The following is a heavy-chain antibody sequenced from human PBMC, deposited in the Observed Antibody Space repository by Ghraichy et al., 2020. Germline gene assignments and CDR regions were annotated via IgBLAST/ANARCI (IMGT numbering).Heavy chain of an antibody. CDR3: ARDRRYSSGYYEYPYYDCDL. D-gene: IGHD6-25*01. J-gene: IGHJ2*01. CDR2: TYYRSKWYH. Sequence: SQTLSLTCVISGERLSTNNAAWDWIRLSPLRGLQWLGRTYYRSKWYHDYAKFVEGRVVIEADTSKNQFSLLLKSVTPEDTAVYYCARDRRYSSGYYEYPYYDCDLWGRGTLVTVTS. V-gene: IGHV6-1*01. CDR1: GERLSTNNAA.